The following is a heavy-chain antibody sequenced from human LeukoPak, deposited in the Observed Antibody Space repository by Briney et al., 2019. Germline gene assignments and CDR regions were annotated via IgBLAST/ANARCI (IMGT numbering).Heavy chain of an antibody. CDR3: TTDSAILSSYYYGMDV. J-gene: IGHJ6*04. CDR2: IKGKTDGGTT. CDR1: GFTFSNAW. Sequence: GGSLRLSCAAPGFTFSNAWMSWVRQAPGKGLEWVGRIKGKTDGGTTDYAAPVKGRFTISRDDSKNTLYLQMNSLKTEDTAVYYCTTDSAILSSYYYGMDVWGKGTTVTVSS. V-gene: IGHV3-15*01. D-gene: IGHD5-18*01.